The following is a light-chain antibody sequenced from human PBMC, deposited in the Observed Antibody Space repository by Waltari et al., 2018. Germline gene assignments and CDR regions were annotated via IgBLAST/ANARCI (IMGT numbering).Light chain of an antibody. Sequence: EIVLTQSPATLSLSPGERATLFCRASQSVNYFLAWFQQKPGQAPRLLIYDASNRATGIPARFSGSGSGTDFTLTISSLEPEDFAVYYCQQRTNWPLTFGGGTKVEIK. V-gene: IGKV3-11*01. CDR2: DAS. J-gene: IGKJ4*01. CDR1: QSVNYF. CDR3: QQRTNWPLT.